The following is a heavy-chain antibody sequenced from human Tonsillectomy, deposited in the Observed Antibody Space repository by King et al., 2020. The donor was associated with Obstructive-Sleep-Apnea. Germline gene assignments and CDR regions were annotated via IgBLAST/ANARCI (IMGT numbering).Heavy chain of an antibody. CDR1: GGSISSGGYS. V-gene: IGHV4-30-2*01. CDR2: IYHSGST. Sequence: LQLQESGSGLVKPSQTLSLTCAVSGGSISSGGYSWSWIRQPPGKGLEWIGYIYHSGSTYYNPSLKSRVTISVDRSKNQFSLKLSSVTAADTAVYYCAREMGSGWIFDYWGQGTLVTVSS. CDR3: AREMGSGWIFDY. D-gene: IGHD6-19*01. J-gene: IGHJ4*02.